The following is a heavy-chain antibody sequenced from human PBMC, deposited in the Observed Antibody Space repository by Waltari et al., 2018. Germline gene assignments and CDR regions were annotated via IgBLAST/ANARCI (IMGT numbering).Heavy chain of an antibody. CDR3: ARDPPGVAVSSKG. V-gene: IGHV3-53*01. CDR2: IYSGSGI. Sequence: EVQLVESGGGLIQPGGSLRLPCAAPGFTVGSNYISRLRQAPGKGLEWISHIYSGSGIHYADSVKGRFTISRDSSKNTLYLQMNSLRVEDTDVYYCARDPPGVAVSSKGWGQGTLVTVSS. CDR1: GFTVGSNY. D-gene: IGHD6-19*01. J-gene: IGHJ4*02.